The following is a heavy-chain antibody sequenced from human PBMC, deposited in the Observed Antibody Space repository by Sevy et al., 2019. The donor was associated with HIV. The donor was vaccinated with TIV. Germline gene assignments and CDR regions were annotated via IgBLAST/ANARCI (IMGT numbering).Heavy chain of an antibody. D-gene: IGHD2-21*01. V-gene: IGHV3-13*04. CDR3: VRGLQSHCDRTACPLDH. CDR2: IGTLDDT. Sequence: GGSLTLSCAAYGFSFSGSDMHWVRQSTGKGLEWISSIGTLDDTFYAESVKGRFTISRDNGKSSLYLQMNTLRVGDTARYYCVRGLQSHCDRTACPLDHWGQGTLVTVSS. CDR1: GFSFSGSD. J-gene: IGHJ4*02.